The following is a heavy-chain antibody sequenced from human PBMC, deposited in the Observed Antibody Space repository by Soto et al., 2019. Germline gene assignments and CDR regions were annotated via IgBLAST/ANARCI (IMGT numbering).Heavy chain of an antibody. D-gene: IGHD6-6*01. CDR3: ARTPSPGWFDP. J-gene: IGHJ5*02. CDR2: IYYSGST. Sequence: PSETLSLTCTVSGGSISSGGYYWSWIRQHPGKDLEWIGYIYYSGSTYYNPSLKSRVTISVDTSKNQFSLKLSSVTAADTAVYYCARTPSPGWFDPWGQGTLVTVSS. V-gene: IGHV4-31*03. CDR1: GGSISSGGYY.